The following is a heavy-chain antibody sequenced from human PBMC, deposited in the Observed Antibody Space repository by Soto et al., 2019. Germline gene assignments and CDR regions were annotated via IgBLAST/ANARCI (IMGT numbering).Heavy chain of an antibody. J-gene: IGHJ4*02. CDR2: IYYSGST. D-gene: IGHD5-18*01. Sequence: SETLSLTFIVSGGSISTYYWSWIRQPPGKGLEWIGYIYYSGSTNYNPSPKSRVTISVDTSKNQFSLKLSSVTAADTAVYYCARDNGYSYGYTLDHWGQGTLVTVS. V-gene: IGHV4-59*01. CDR1: GGSISTYY. CDR3: ARDNGYSYGYTLDH.